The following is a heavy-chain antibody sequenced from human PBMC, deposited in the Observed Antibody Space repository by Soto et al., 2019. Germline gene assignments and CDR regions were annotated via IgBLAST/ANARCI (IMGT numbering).Heavy chain of an antibody. V-gene: IGHV1-18*04. CDR1: GYTFTIYG. Sequence: QVQLVQSGAEVKKPGASVKVSCKASGYTFTIYGISWVRQAPGQGLEWMGWISGYNGNTDYAQNLQDRVTLTTDASTSSVYMELRSLRSADTAVYYCARVDYYDSSGDYGYWGQGTLITVSS. D-gene: IGHD3-22*01. J-gene: IGHJ4*02. CDR2: ISGYNGNT. CDR3: ARVDYYDSSGDYGY.